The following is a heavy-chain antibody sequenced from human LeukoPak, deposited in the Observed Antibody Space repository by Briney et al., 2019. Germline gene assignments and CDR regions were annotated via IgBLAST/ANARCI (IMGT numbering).Heavy chain of an antibody. Sequence: GGSLRLSCAASGFTFSSYWMNWVRQAPGKGLEWVANINRDGSEKHYEDSVKGRFTVSRDNAKNSLYLQMSSLRAEDTAVYYCAGGGYAQHWGQGTLVTVSS. CDR2: INRDGSEK. CDR3: AGGGYAQH. D-gene: IGHD5-12*01. J-gene: IGHJ4*02. CDR1: GFTFSSYW. V-gene: IGHV3-7*05.